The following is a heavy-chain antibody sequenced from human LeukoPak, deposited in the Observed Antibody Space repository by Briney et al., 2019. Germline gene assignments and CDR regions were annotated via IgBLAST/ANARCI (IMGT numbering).Heavy chain of an antibody. J-gene: IGHJ4*02. CDR2: INPNSGGT. Sequence: GASVKVSCKXSGYTFTGNYMHWVRQAPGQGLEWMGWINPNSGGTNYAQKFQGRVTMTRDTSISTAYMELSRLRSDDTAVYYCARAERWLQFANYFFDYWGQGTLVTVSS. CDR3: ARAERWLQFANYFFDY. D-gene: IGHD5-24*01. CDR1: GYTFTGNY. V-gene: IGHV1-2*02.